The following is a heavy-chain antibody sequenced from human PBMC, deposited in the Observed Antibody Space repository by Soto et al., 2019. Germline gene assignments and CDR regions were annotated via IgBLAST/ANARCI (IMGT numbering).Heavy chain of an antibody. Sequence: GASVEVSCKXSGGTFSSYAISWVRQAPGQGLEWMGGIIPIFGTANYAQKFQGRVTITADESTSTAYMELSSLRSEDTAVYYCARDGVGNLDYWGQGTLVTVSS. CDR1: GGTFSSYA. CDR2: IIPIFGTA. D-gene: IGHD1-26*01. V-gene: IGHV1-69*13. CDR3: ARDGVGNLDY. J-gene: IGHJ4*02.